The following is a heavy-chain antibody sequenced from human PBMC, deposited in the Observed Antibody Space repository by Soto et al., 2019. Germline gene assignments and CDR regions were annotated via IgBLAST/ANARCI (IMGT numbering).Heavy chain of an antibody. Sequence: PGGSLRLSCAASGFTFRSYGMHWVRQAPGKGLEWVAVISYDGSNKYYADSVKGRFTISRDNSKNTLYLQMNSLRAEDTAVYYCAKVGYYDSSGYYPGVDYWGQGTLVTVSS. V-gene: IGHV3-30*18. J-gene: IGHJ4*02. CDR1: GFTFRSYG. CDR3: AKVGYYDSSGYYPGVDY. CDR2: ISYDGSNK. D-gene: IGHD3-22*01.